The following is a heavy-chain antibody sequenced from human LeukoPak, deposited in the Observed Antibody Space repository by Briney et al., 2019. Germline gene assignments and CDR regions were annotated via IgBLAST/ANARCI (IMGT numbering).Heavy chain of an antibody. Sequence: GGSLRLSCAASGFTFSSYAMSWVRQAPGKGLEWVSAISGSGGSTYYADSVKGRFTISRDNSKNTLYLQMNSLRAEDTAVYYCAKGLDDFWSGSYYYYYYGMDVWGQGTTVTVSS. D-gene: IGHD3-3*01. V-gene: IGHV3-23*01. CDR2: ISGSGGST. J-gene: IGHJ6*02. CDR3: AKGLDDFWSGSYYYYYYGMDV. CDR1: GFTFSSYA.